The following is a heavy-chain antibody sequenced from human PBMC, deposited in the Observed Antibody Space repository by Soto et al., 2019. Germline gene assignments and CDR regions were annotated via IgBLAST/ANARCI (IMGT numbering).Heavy chain of an antibody. CDR1: GLTSSDSW. Sequence: GGSLRLSCAASGLTSSDSWTHWIRQAPGKGLVWVSRIKNDGIGTSYADSAKGRLTVSRDNAKNTVYLQMNSLRVEDTAVYYCARDFDWGYSLWGKGTLVTVSS. D-gene: IGHD5-18*01. CDR3: ARDFDWGYSL. V-gene: IGHV3-74*01. J-gene: IGHJ4*02. CDR2: IKNDGIGT.